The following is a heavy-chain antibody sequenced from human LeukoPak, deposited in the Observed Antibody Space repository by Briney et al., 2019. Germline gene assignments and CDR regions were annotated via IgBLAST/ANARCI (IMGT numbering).Heavy chain of an antibody. V-gene: IGHV3-53*01. Sequence: GGSLSLSCAASGFTVSTNYMSWVRQAPGKGLEWVSLIYSGGITQYADSVKGRFTISRDNSKNTLYLQMNSLRAEDTAVYYCAKEGITGTPPERWFDPWGQGTLVTVSS. J-gene: IGHJ5*02. D-gene: IGHD1-20*01. CDR2: IYSGGIT. CDR3: AKEGITGTPPERWFDP. CDR1: GFTVSTNY.